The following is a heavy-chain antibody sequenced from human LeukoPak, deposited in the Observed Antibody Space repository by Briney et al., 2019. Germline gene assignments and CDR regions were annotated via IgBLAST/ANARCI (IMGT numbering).Heavy chain of an antibody. CDR1: GGTFSSYA. CDR2: IIPIFGTA. D-gene: IGHD1-1*01. J-gene: IGHJ4*02. Sequence: SVKVSCKASGGTFSSYAISWVRQTPGQGLEWMGGIIPIFGTANYAQKFQGRVTITADESTSTAYMELTSLRSEDTAMYYCARVGFTTGFDYWGQGTLVTVSS. CDR3: ARVGFTTGFDY. V-gene: IGHV1-69*13.